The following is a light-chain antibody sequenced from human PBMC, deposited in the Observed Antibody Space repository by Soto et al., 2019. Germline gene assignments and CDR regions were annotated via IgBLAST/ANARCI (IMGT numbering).Light chain of an antibody. V-gene: IGKV3-20*01. Sequence: EIVLTQSPATLSLSPGEGATISCRASQSVSSSYVAWYQQKPGQAPRLLIYGASSRATGIPARFSGSGSGTDFTLTISRLEPEDFAAYYCQQYGSSTETFGQGTKVEIK. J-gene: IGKJ1*01. CDR2: GAS. CDR3: QQYGSSTET. CDR1: QSVSSSY.